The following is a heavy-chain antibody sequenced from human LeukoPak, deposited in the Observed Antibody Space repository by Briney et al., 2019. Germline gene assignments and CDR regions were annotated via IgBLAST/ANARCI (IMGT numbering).Heavy chain of an antibody. Sequence: SETLSLTCLVSPFSMNSSDYFWGWLRQSPGKGLEWIASIFYNGNTYLNPSLKSRVIISVDTSKNQFSLRLTSVTAADTAVYYCVRQSFSRDYFGGYYWGRGTLVTVSS. CDR3: VRQSFSRDYFGGYY. V-gene: IGHV4-39*01. CDR1: PFSMNSSDYF. D-gene: IGHD3-16*01. J-gene: IGHJ4*02. CDR2: IFYNGNT.